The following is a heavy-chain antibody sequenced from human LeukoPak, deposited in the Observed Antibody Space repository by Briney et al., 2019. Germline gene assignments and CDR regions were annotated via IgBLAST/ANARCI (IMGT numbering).Heavy chain of an antibody. D-gene: IGHD6-19*01. V-gene: IGHV1-46*01. J-gene: IGHJ4*02. CDR2: INPSGGST. CDR1: GYTFTSYY. CDR3: ARTLSNAYSSGWTSFDY. Sequence: GASVKVSCKASGYTFTSYYMHWVRQAPGQGLEWMGVINPSGGSTNYAQKFQGRVTMTRDTSTSTVYMELSSLRSEDTAVYYCARTLSNAYSSGWTSFDYWGQGTLVTVSS.